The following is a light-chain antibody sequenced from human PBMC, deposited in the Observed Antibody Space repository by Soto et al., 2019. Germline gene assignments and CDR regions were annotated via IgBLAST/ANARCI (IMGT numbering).Light chain of an antibody. CDR2: EGS. V-gene: IGLV2-23*01. J-gene: IGLJ1*01. Sequence: QSVLTQSASVSGSPGQSITISCTGTSSDVGSYNFVSWYQQHPGKAPKLMIYEGSRRPSGVSDRFSGSKSGNTASLTISGLQADDEADYYCWSYAGSSASVFGTGTKLTVL. CDR3: WSYAGSSASV. CDR1: SSDVGSYNF.